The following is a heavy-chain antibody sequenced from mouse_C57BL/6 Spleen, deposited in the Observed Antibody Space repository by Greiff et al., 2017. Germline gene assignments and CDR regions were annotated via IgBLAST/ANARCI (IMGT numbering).Heavy chain of an antibody. J-gene: IGHJ2*01. V-gene: IGHV1-22*01. D-gene: IGHD1-1*01. CDR3: ASPSICYYGSLIDY. CDR2: INPNNGGT. CDR1: GYTFTDYN. Sequence: VQLQQPGPELVKPGASVKMSCKASGYTFTDYNMHWVKQSHGKSLEWIGYINPNNGGTSYNQKFKGKATLTVNKSSSTAYMELPSLPSEDSAVYYGASPSICYYGSLIDYWGQGTTLTVSA.